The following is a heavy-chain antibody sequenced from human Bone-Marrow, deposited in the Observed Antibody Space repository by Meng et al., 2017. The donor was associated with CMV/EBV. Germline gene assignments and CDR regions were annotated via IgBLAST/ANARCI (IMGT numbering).Heavy chain of an antibody. V-gene: IGHV1-2*02. Sequence: SVNVSCKASGYTFTGYYLHWVRQAPGQGLEWMGWVNPNSGDTNYAQKFQGRLTMTRDTSITTVYMELSRLRYDDTAMYYCASVYCSSSSCYAQYFQHWGLGTLVTVSS. CDR3: ASVYCSSSSCYAQYFQH. D-gene: IGHD2-2*01. J-gene: IGHJ1*01. CDR2: VNPNSGDT. CDR1: GYTFTGYY.